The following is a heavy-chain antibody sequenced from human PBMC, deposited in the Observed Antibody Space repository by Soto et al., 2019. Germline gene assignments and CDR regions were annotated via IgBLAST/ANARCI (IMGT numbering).Heavy chain of an antibody. D-gene: IGHD3-3*01. CDR2: INPSGGST. CDR3: ARAKYDFWSGYSPYYYYGMDV. V-gene: IGHV1-46*01. CDR1: GYTFTSYY. J-gene: IGHJ6*02. Sequence: ASVKVSFKASGYTFTSYYMHWVRQAPGQGLEWMGIINPSGGSTSYAQKFQGRVTMTRDTSTSTVYMELSSLRSEDTAVYYCARAKYDFWSGYSPYYYYGMDVWGQGTTVTVSS.